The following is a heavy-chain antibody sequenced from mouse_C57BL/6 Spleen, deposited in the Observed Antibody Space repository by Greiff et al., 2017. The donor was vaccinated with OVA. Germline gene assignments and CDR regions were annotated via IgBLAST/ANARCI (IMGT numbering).Heavy chain of an antibody. CDR1: GYSITSGYY. CDR2: ISYDGSN. Sequence: ESGPGLVKPSQSLSLTCSVTGYSITSGYYWNWIRQFPGNKLEWMGYISYDGSNNYNPSLKNRISITRDTSKNQFFLKLNSVTTEDTATYYCAYYDYDDYFDYWGQGTTLTVSS. D-gene: IGHD2-4*01. V-gene: IGHV3-6*01. CDR3: AYYDYDDYFDY. J-gene: IGHJ2*01.